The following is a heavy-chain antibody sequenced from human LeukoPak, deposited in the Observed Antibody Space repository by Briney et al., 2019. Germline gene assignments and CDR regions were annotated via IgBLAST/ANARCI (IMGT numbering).Heavy chain of an antibody. Sequence: PGGSLRLSCAASGFTVSNNYVSWVRQAPGKGLEWVSVIYTGGTTYYADSVKGRFTISRDNSKNTLYLQMNSLRVEDTAVYYCASPGSGSCSGGTCLYFHYWGQGTPVTVSS. D-gene: IGHD2-15*01. J-gene: IGHJ4*02. CDR3: ASPGSGSCSGGTCLYFHY. CDR1: GFTVSNNY. CDR2: IYTGGTT. V-gene: IGHV3-66*01.